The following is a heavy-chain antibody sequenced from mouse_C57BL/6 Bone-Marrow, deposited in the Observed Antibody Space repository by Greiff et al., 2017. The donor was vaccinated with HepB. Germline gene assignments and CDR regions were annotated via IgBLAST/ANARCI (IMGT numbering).Heavy chain of an antibody. CDR3: VSRLFYYYGSSYWYFDV. J-gene: IGHJ1*03. D-gene: IGHD1-1*01. CDR1: GFTFNTYA. CDR2: IRSKSSNYAT. Sequence: EVQLVESGGGLVQPKGSLKLSCAASGFTFNTYAMHWVRQAPGKGLEWVARIRSKSSNYATYYADSVKDRFTISRDDSQSMLYLQMNNLKTEDTAMYYCVSRLFYYYGSSYWYFDVWGTGTTVTVSS. V-gene: IGHV10-3*01.